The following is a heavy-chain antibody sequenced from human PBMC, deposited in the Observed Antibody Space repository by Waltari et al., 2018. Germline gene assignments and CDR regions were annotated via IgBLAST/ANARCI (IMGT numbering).Heavy chain of an antibody. D-gene: IGHD6-13*01. Sequence: EVQLVESGGVVVQPGGSLRLSCAASGFTFDDYAMHWVRQPPGKGLEWVSLISWDGGSTYYADSVKGRFTISRDNSKNSLYLQMNSLRAEDTALYYCAKDIKRIAAAGKHNGYYYGMDVWGQGTTVTVSS. CDR1: GFTFDDYA. CDR2: ISWDGGST. CDR3: AKDIKRIAAAGKHNGYYYGMDV. J-gene: IGHJ6*02. V-gene: IGHV3-43D*04.